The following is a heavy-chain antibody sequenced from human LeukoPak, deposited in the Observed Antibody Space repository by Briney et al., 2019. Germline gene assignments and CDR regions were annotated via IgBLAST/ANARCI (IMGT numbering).Heavy chain of an antibody. Sequence: GGSLRLSCAPSGFTFSSYAMSWVPQAPGKGLEWVSAITGIGGITYYADSVKGRFTISRDNSTNTLYLQMNSLRAEDTAVYYCAKWEDVYVSGSYYKSVHDAFDIWGQGTMVTVSS. CDR2: ITGIGGIT. CDR3: AKWEDVYVSGSYYKSVHDAFDI. J-gene: IGHJ3*02. CDR1: GFTFSSYA. V-gene: IGHV3-23*01. D-gene: IGHD3-10*01.